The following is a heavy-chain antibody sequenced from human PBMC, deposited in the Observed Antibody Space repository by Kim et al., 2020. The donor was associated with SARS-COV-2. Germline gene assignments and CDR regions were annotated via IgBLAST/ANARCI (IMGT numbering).Heavy chain of an antibody. Sequence: GGSLRLSCAVSGFTFRNYGMHWVRQAPGKGLEWVALISFDGSKTYYVDSGKGRFTISRDNSKNTLFLHMFALVVEDTAVFYCAKEGTSGTFLDYWGQGTL. CDR3: AKEGTSGTFLDY. CDR2: ISFDGSKT. J-gene: IGHJ4*02. CDR1: GFTFRNYG. V-gene: IGHV3-30*18. D-gene: IGHD3-10*01.